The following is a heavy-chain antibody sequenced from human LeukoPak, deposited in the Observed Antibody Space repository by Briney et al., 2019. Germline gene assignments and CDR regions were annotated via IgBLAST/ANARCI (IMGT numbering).Heavy chain of an antibody. D-gene: IGHD6-13*01. Sequence: PSQTLSLTCTVSGGSITSGGYYWSWVRQLPGKGLECIGHIYYSGGTFYNPYLKSRLTISADTSENQFSLKLNSITAADTAVYYCARGRLVITAAGKDYLDVWGKGTTVTVSS. CDR1: GGSITSGGYY. CDR3: ARGRLVITAAGKDYLDV. V-gene: IGHV4-31*03. CDR2: IYYSGGT. J-gene: IGHJ6*03.